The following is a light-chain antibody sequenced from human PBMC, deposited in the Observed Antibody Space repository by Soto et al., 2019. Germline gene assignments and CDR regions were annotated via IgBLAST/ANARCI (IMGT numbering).Light chain of an antibody. Sequence: EIVLTQSPGTLSFSPGERATLSSGASQSVSSSYLAWYQQKPGQAPRLLIYATSTRATGIPARFSGSGSGTEFTLTISSLQSEDFAVYYCQQYNYWPRTFGQGTKVDI. J-gene: IGKJ1*01. V-gene: IGKV3-15*01. CDR1: QSVSSSY. CDR3: QQYNYWPRT. CDR2: ATS.